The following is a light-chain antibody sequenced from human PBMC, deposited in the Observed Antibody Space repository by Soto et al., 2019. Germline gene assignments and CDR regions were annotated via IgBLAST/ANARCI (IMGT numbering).Light chain of an antibody. CDR1: DLRSKS. J-gene: IGLJ1*01. V-gene: IGLV3-21*02. CDR2: DDR. Sequence: SYELTQPPSVSVAPGQTARITCGGNDLRSKSVHWYQQKPGQAPALVLYDDRYRPSGIPERFSGSKSGNTTTLNISRVEAGDEADYFRQVWDDSNNQQGVFGTGTKVTVL. CDR3: QVWDDSNNQQGV.